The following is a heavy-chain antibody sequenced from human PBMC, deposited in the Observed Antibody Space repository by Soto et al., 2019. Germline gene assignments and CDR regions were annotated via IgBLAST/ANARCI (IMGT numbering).Heavy chain of an antibody. CDR3: STGGYYFDY. CDR1: SVSNAW. V-gene: IGHV3-15*07. J-gene: IGHJ4*02. D-gene: IGHD2-15*01. CDR2: IKSKYDGGTT. Sequence: SVSNAWMNWVRQARGKGLEWVGRIKSKYDGGTTDYAAPVKGRFTISREDSKSTVYLQMNSLEIEDTAVYYCSTGGYYFDYWGQGTVVTVSS.